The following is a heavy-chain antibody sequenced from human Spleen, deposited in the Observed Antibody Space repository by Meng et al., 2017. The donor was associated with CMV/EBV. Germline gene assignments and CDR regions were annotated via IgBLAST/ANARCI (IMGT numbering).Heavy chain of an antibody. D-gene: IGHD2-2*01. CDR2: ISSSSSTI. V-gene: IGHV3-48*04. Sequence: GESLKISCVVSGFTFSGYEMNWVRQAPGKGLEWVSYISSSSSTIYYADSVKGRFTISRDNAKNSLYLQMNSLRAEDTAVYYCARVTVVPALYYYYGMDVWGQGTTVTVSS. CDR1: GFTFSGYE. J-gene: IGHJ6*02. CDR3: ARVTVVPALYYYYGMDV.